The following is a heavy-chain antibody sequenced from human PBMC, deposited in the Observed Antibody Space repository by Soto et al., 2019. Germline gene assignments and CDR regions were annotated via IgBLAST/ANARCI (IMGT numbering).Heavy chain of an antibody. CDR3: AKTISGYFWAGDS. J-gene: IGHJ4*02. CDR2: IGGSGDNT. V-gene: IGHV3-23*01. CDR1: GFTFSSYA. Sequence: GGSLRLSCAASGFTFSSYAISWVRQSPGKGLEWVSGIGGSGDNTYYADSVRGRFTISRDNSRNTLYLQMNSLRAEDTALYYCAKTISGYFWAGDSWGRGTLVTVSS. D-gene: IGHD5-12*01.